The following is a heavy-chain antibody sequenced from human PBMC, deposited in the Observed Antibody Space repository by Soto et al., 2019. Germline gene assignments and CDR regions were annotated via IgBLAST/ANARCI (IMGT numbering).Heavy chain of an antibody. CDR2: ISAYNGNT. CDR1: GYTFTSYG. V-gene: IGHV1-18*01. J-gene: IGHJ5*02. D-gene: IGHD3-22*01. Sequence: ASVKVSCKASGYTFTSYGISWVRQAPGQGLEWMGWISAYNGNTNYAQKLQGRVTMTTDTSTSTAYMELRSLRSDDTAVYYCARARRGYYDSSGYYPSYNWFDPWGQGTLVTVSS. CDR3: ARARRGYYDSSGYYPSYNWFDP.